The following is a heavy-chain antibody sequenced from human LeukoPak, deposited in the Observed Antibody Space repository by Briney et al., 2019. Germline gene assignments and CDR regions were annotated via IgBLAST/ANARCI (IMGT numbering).Heavy chain of an antibody. CDR2: ISGSGGST. CDR3: AKDRQPYSSSNPIDY. J-gene: IGHJ4*02. D-gene: IGHD6-6*01. Sequence: GGSLRLSCAASGFTFSSYWMSWVRQAPGKGLEWVSAISGSGGSTYYADSVKGRFTISRDNSKNTLYLQMNSLRAEDTAVYYCAKDRQPYSSSNPIDYWGQGTLVTVSS. V-gene: IGHV3-23*01. CDR1: GFTFSSYW.